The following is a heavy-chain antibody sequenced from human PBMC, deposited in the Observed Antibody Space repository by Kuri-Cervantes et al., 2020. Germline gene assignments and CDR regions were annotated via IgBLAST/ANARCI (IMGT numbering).Heavy chain of an antibody. CDR2: ISSSSSYI. Sequence: GESLKISCAGSEFTFSSFTMNWVRQAPGKGLEWVSSISSSSSYIYYADSVKGRFTISRDNAKNSLYLQMNSLRAEDTAVYYCAGDGLRYVDWWGQGTLVTVSS. CDR3: AGDGLRYVDW. J-gene: IGHJ4*02. D-gene: IGHD3-9*01. V-gene: IGHV3-21*01. CDR1: EFTFSSFT.